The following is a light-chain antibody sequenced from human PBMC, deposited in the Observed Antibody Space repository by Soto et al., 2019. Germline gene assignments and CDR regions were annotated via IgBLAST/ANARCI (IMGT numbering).Light chain of an antibody. Sequence: EIALTQSPGTLSLSPGERATLSCRASQSVASNYLAWYQQKPGQAPRLLIYGASSRATGVPDRFSGSGSGTDFTLTMRRLEPEDFAMYYCQQYGSSPWTFVQGTKVEIK. CDR3: QQYGSSPWT. V-gene: IGKV3-20*01. J-gene: IGKJ1*01. CDR1: QSVASNY. CDR2: GAS.